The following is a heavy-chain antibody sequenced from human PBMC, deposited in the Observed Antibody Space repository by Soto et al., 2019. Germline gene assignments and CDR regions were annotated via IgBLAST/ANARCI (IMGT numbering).Heavy chain of an antibody. Sequence: SETLSLTCTVSGGSVSSGSYYWSWIRQPPGKRLEWIGYISYSGSTNYNPSLRSRVTMSVDTSKNQFSLRLSSVTAADTAIYYCATRITVFGLLIPPFDPWGQGTQVTVSS. CDR1: GGSVSSGSYY. J-gene: IGHJ5*02. D-gene: IGHD3-3*01. V-gene: IGHV4-61*01. CDR3: ATRITVFGLLIPPFDP. CDR2: ISYSGST.